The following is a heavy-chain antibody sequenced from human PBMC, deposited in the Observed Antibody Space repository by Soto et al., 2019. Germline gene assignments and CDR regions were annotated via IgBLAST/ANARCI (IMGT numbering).Heavy chain of an antibody. V-gene: IGHV3-11*05. CDR3: ASESEKGTTWFDP. D-gene: IGHD1-1*01. Sequence: QVQLVESGGGLVKPGVSLRLSCAVSGVTFSDYYMSWIRQAPGKGLEWVSYISGTSVYTNYADSVKGRFNISRDNAKNSVYLQMSSLRAEDTTVYYCASESEKGTTWFDPWGQGTLDIVSS. CDR2: ISGTSVYT. CDR1: GVTFSDYY. J-gene: IGHJ5*02.